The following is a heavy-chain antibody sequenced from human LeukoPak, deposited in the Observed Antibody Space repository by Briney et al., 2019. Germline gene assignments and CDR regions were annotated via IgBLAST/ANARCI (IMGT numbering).Heavy chain of an antibody. CDR2: INHSGST. V-gene: IGHV4-34*01. Sequence: SETLSLTCAVHGGSFSGYYWNWIRQPPGKGLEWIGEINHSGSTNYNPSLKSRVTISVDTSKNQFSLKLSSVTAADTAVYYCARGRSRITMIVVVITRGHNWFDPWGQGTLVTVSS. CDR1: GGSFSGYY. D-gene: IGHD3-22*01. J-gene: IGHJ5*02. CDR3: ARGRSRITMIVVVITRGHNWFDP.